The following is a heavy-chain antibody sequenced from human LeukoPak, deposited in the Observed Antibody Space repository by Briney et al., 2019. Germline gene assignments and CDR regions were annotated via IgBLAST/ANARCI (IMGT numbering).Heavy chain of an antibody. J-gene: IGHJ6*02. Sequence: RPGGSLRLSCAASGFTVSSNYMSWVRQAPGKGLEWVSVIYSGGSTYYADSVKGRFTISRDNSKNTLYLQMNSLRAEDTAVYYCARDGAIAVAGSYYYYYGMDVWAKGPRSPSP. V-gene: IGHV3-53*01. CDR2: IYSGGST. D-gene: IGHD6-19*01. CDR3: ARDGAIAVAGSYYYYYGMDV. CDR1: GFTVSSNY.